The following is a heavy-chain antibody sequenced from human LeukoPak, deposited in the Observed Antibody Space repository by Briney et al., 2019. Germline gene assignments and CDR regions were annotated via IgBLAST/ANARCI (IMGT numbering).Heavy chain of an antibody. D-gene: IGHD5-12*01. CDR2: INQDGSEG. CDR3: VRDGGVSGYDLLDY. J-gene: IGHJ4*02. Sequence: GGSLRLSCAASGFTFSNYWMTWVRQAPGKGLEWVAHINQDGSEGHYMDSVKARFTISRDNAKNSLSLQMNSLRAEDTAVYYCVRDGGVSGYDLLDYWGQGTLVTVSS. V-gene: IGHV3-7*01. CDR1: GFTFSNYW.